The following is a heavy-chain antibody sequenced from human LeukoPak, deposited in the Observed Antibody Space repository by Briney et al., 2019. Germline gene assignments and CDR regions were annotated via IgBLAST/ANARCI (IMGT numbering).Heavy chain of an antibody. CDR1: GCTFTSYG. V-gene: IGHV1-18*01. Sequence: ASVKVSCKASGCTFTSYGISWVRQAPGQGLEWMGWISAYNGNTNYAQKLQGRVTMTTDTSTSTAYMELRSLRSDDTAVYYCARAVPYYDSTIFDYWGQGTLVTVSS. CDR3: ARAVPYYDSTIFDY. D-gene: IGHD3-22*01. J-gene: IGHJ4*02. CDR2: ISAYNGNT.